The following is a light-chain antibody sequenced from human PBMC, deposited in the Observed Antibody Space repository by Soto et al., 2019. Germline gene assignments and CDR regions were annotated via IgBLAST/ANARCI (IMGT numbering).Light chain of an antibody. J-gene: IGKJ5*01. CDR2: GAS. V-gene: IGKV3D-15*01. CDR3: QQYNNWPPIT. CDR1: QSISSN. Sequence: EIVLTQSPGTLSLSPGERATLSCGASQSISSNDLAWFQQKPGQAPRLLIYGASTRATGIPDRFGGSGSGTEFTLTISSLQSEDFAVYYCQQYNNWPPITFGQGTRLEIK.